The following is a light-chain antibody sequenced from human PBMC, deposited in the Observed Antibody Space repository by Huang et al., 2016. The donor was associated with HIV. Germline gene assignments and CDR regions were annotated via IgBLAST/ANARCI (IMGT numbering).Light chain of an antibody. Sequence: EIVMTQSPATLSVSPGERATLSCRASQSVSSNLAWYQQKPGQAPRLLLYGASTRATGIPARFSGSGSGTEFTLTISSLQSEDSAVYFCQQYNNWPRTFGPGTKVDIK. V-gene: IGKV3-15*01. CDR1: QSVSSN. J-gene: IGKJ3*01. CDR2: GAS. CDR3: QQYNNWPRT.